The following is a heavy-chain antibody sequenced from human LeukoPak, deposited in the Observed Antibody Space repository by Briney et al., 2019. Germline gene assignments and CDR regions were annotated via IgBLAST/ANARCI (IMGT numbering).Heavy chain of an antibody. CDR3: ARVEFNGGYSHVY. J-gene: IGHJ4*02. CDR1: GYTFTSYG. D-gene: IGHD5-12*01. V-gene: IGHV1-8*02. CDR2: MNPNSGNT. Sequence: ASVKVSCKASGYTFTSYGISWVRQAPGQGLEWMGWMNPNSGNTGFAQEFQGRVTMTRNTPISTAYMELSSLRSEDTAMYYCARVEFNGGYSHVYWGQGTLVTVSS.